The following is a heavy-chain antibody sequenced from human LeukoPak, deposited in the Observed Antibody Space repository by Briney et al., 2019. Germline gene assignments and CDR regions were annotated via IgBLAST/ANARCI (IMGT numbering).Heavy chain of an antibody. CDR3: AKAPGPYSTTDWFDP. D-gene: IGHD6-13*01. CDR1: GFTFSSYA. CDR2: ISGSGGST. J-gene: IGHJ5*02. Sequence: GGSLRLSCAASGFTFSSYAMSWVRQAPGKGLEWVSAISGSGGSTDYADSVKGRFTISRDNSKNTLYLQMNSLRVEDTAVYYCAKAPGPYSTTDWFDPWGQGTLVTVSS. V-gene: IGHV3-23*01.